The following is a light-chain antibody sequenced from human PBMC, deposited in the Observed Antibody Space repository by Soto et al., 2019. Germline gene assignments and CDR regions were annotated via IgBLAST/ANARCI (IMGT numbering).Light chain of an antibody. CDR3: CSYASSSSYV. CDR1: TSDVGGYNL. Sequence: QSSLTHPASVSGSPGQSITISCSGTTSDVGGYNLVSWYQQHTAKAPKLLIYEGTQRPSGASSRFSGSKSGNTASLTISGLQAEDEADYYCCSYASSSSYVFGTGTKGTGL. CDR2: EGT. J-gene: IGLJ1*01. V-gene: IGLV2-23*01.